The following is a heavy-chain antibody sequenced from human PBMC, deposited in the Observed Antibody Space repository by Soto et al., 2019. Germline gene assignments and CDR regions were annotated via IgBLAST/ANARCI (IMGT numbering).Heavy chain of an antibody. J-gene: IGHJ4*02. CDR1: GFTFSTYP. V-gene: IGHV3-30-3*01. CDR3: ARDRGIVDTTIVAIFDY. Sequence: PGGSLRLSCAASGFTFSTYPMHWVRQAPGKGLEWVAVISYDGINKYYADSVKGRFTISRDNSKNTLYLQMNSLRADDTAVYYCARDRGIVDTTIVAIFDYWGQGTLVTVSS. D-gene: IGHD5-18*01. CDR2: ISYDGINK.